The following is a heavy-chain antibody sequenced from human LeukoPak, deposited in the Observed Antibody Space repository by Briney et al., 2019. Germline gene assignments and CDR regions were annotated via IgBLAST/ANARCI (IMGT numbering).Heavy chain of an antibody. Sequence: PGGSLRLSCAASGFTFSSYGMHWVRQAPGKGLEWVAVIWYDGSNKYYADSVKGRSTISRDNSKNTLYLQMNSLRAEDTAVYYCAKDGKYYDFWSGSGNNYYMDVWGKGTTVTVSS. V-gene: IGHV3-33*06. CDR3: AKDGKYYDFWSGSGNNYYMDV. CDR1: GFTFSSYG. CDR2: IWYDGSNK. J-gene: IGHJ6*03. D-gene: IGHD3-3*01.